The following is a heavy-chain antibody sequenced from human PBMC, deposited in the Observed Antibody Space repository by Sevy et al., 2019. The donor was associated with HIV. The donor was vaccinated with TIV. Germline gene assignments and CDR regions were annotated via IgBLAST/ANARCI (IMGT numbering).Heavy chain of an antibody. CDR2: ISYDGSNK. CDR3: AKGSGSYPPHDAFDI. CDR1: GFTFSSYG. J-gene: IGHJ3*02. V-gene: IGHV3-30*18. D-gene: IGHD3-10*01. Sequence: GGSLRLSCAASGFTFSSYGMHWVRQAPGKGLEWVAVISYDGSNKYYADSVKGRFTISRDNSKNTLYLQMNGLRAEDTAVYYCAKGSGSYPPHDAFDIWGQGTMVTVSS.